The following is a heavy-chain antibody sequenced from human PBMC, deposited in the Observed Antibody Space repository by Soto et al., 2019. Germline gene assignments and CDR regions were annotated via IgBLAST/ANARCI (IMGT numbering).Heavy chain of an antibody. V-gene: IGHV1-69*06. CDR3: ASCSSTSCYVRDYYYYYGMDV. D-gene: IGHD2-2*01. CDR2: IIPIFGTA. J-gene: IGHJ6*02. Sequence: ASVKVSCKASGGTFSSYAISWVRQAPGQGXEWMGGIIPIFGTANYAQKFQGRVTITADKSTSTAYMELSSLRSEDTAVYYCASCSSTSCYVRDYYYYYGMDVWGQGTTVSVSS. CDR1: GGTFSSYA.